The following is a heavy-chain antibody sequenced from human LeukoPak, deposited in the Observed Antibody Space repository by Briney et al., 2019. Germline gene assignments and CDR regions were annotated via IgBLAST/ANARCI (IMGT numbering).Heavy chain of an antibody. CDR1: GFTFSSYA. CDR2: ILGSGSDGST. CDR3: AKEEWLGNMNYFDY. J-gene: IGHJ4*02. Sequence: PGRSERLSCAASGFTFSSYAMSWVRQAPGKGLEWVSSILGSGSDGSTNYADSVKGRFTISRDNSKNTLYLQMNSLRAEDTAVYYCAKEEWLGNMNYFDYWGQGTLVTVSS. D-gene: IGHD3-3*01. V-gene: IGHV3-23*01.